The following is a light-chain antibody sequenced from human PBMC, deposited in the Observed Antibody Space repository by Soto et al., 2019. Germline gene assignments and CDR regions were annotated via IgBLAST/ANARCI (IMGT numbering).Light chain of an antibody. Sequence: EIVLTQSPCTLSLSPGERATLSCRASQSVSSSYLAWYQHTPGQAPMLLIYGASTRATGIPDRFSGSGSGTDFILTISRLEPEDFAVYYCQQYGSSPTFAQGTRLEIK. CDR2: GAS. CDR3: QQYGSSPT. J-gene: IGKJ5*01. V-gene: IGKV3-20*01. CDR1: QSVSSSY.